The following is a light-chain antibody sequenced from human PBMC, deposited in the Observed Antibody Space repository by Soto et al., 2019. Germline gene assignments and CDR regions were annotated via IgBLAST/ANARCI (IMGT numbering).Light chain of an antibody. CDR1: QSVSSSY. CDR2: GTS. CDR3: QQYDSSRLT. V-gene: IGKV3-20*01. Sequence: EIVLTQSPGTLSLSPGERATLSRRASQSVSSSYLAWYQQKPGQAPRLLIYGTSSRASGTPNRFSGSGSGTDFTLTISRLEPEDFAVYYCQQYDSSRLTFGGGTKVEIK. J-gene: IGKJ4*01.